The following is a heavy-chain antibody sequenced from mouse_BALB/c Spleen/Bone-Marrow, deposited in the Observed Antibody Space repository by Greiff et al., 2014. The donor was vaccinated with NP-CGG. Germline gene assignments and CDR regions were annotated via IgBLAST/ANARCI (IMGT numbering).Heavy chain of an antibody. Sequence: VMLVESGPGLVAPSQRLSITCTVSGFSLSRYSVHWVRQPPGKGLEWLGMIWGGGSTGYNSDLKSRLSISKDNSKSQVFLKRNSLQTDDTAMYYCARLYGNYGGYFDYWGQGTTLTVSS. CDR3: ARLYGNYGGYFDY. J-gene: IGHJ2*01. D-gene: IGHD2-10*02. V-gene: IGHV2-6-4*01. CDR2: IWGGGST. CDR1: GFSLSRYS.